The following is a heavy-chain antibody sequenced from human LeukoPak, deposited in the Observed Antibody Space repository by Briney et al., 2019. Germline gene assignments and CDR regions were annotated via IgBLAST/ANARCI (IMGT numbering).Heavy chain of an antibody. V-gene: IGHV4-39*01. CDR1: GASISGGTYY. CDR3: ARRGGSGRAFDY. J-gene: IGHJ4*02. Sequence: SETLSLTCSVSGASISGGTYYWGWIRQPPGKGLEWIGSIYYTGSTYDNPSLKSRVTITVDTSKNQFSLKLSSVTAADTAVYYCARRGGSGRAFDYWGQGTLVTVSS. CDR2: IYYTGST. D-gene: IGHD1-26*01.